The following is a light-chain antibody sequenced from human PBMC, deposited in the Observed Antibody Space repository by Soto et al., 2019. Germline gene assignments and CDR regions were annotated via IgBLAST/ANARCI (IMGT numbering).Light chain of an antibody. CDR1: SSDIGGYNF. CDR2: EVS. V-gene: IGLV2-14*01. Sequence: QSALTQPASVSGSPGQSITISCTGTSSDIGGYNFVSWYHQHPGKAPKLMIYEVSNRPSGFSDRFSGSKSGNTASLTISGLQAEDEADYYCSSFRSGTTLFGTGTKVTVL. J-gene: IGLJ1*01. CDR3: SSFRSGTTL.